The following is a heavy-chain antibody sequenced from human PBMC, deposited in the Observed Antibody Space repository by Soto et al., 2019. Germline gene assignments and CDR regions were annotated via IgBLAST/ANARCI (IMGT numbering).Heavy chain of an antibody. CDR3: AKDRSVGVVVAARSYFDY. CDR1: GFTFSSYG. J-gene: IGHJ4*02. Sequence: PGGSLRLSCAASGFTFSSYGMHWVRQAPGKGLEWVAVISYDGSNKYYADSVKGRFTISRDNSKNTLYLQMNSLRAEDTAVYYCAKDRSVGVVVAARSYFDYWGQGTLVTVSS. V-gene: IGHV3-30*18. D-gene: IGHD2-15*01. CDR2: ISYDGSNK.